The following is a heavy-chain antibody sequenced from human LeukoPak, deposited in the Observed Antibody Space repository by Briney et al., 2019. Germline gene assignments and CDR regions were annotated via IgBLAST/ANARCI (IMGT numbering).Heavy chain of an antibody. V-gene: IGHV4-59*05. J-gene: IGHJ5*02. CDR1: GGSISSYY. D-gene: IGHD3-10*01. CDR2: IYYSGST. CDR3: ARHVWYFGSGSFPAWFDP. Sequence: SETLSLTCTVSGGSISSYYWSWVRQPPGKGLEWIGRIYYSGSTYYNPSLKSRVTISVDTSKNQFSLKLSSVTAADTAVYYCARHVWYFGSGSFPAWFDPWGQGSLVTVSS.